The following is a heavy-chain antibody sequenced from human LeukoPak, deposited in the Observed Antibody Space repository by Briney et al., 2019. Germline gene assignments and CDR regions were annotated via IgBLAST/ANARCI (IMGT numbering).Heavy chain of an antibody. J-gene: IGHJ5*02. V-gene: IGHV1-2*02. CDR2: INPNSGGT. CDR3: ARDREGSWFDP. Sequence: ASVKVSCKASGYTFTGYYMHWVRQAPGQGLEWMGWINPNSGGTSYAQKFQGRVTMTRDTSISTAYMELSRLRSDDTAVYYCARDREGSWFDPWGQGTLVTVSS. CDR1: GYTFTGYY. D-gene: IGHD1-26*01.